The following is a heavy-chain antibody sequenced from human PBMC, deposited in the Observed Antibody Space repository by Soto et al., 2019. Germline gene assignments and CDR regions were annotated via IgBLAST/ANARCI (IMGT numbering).Heavy chain of an antibody. J-gene: IGHJ4*02. CDR1: GGSIISSICY. D-gene: IGHD2-15*01. CDR3: ARVRSCSGGTCYSHYFDY. CDR2: INYSGTT. V-gene: IGHV4-39*07. Sequence: PSETLSLTCTVSGGSIISSICYWGWIRPPPGEGLEWVGSINYSGTTNYNPSLKSRVTVSVDTSKKQFSLKLTSVTAADSAVYYCARVRSCSGGTCYSHYFDYWGQGSLVTVSS.